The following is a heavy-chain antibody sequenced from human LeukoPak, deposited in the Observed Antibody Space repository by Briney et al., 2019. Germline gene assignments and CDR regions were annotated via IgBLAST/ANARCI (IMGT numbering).Heavy chain of an antibody. CDR1: GYTFTSTG. J-gene: IGHJ4*02. V-gene: IGHV1-18*01. CDR2: VSAYNGNT. D-gene: IGHD3-22*01. CDR3: ARDGGNDYYDSSGYFF. Sequence: GASVKVSCKASGYTFTSTGICWVRQAPGQGLEWMGWVSAYNGNTNYAQKFRGRVTMTIDTSTNTAYMELRSLRSEDTAVYYCARDGGNDYYDSSGYFFWGQGTLVTVSS.